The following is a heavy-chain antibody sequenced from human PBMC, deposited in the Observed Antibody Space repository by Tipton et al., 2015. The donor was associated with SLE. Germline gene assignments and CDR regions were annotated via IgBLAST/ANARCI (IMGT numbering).Heavy chain of an antibody. Sequence: SLRLSCAASGFTFSSYAMHWVRQAPGKGLEWVAVISYDGSNKYYADSVKGRFTISRDNSKNTLYLQMNSLRAEDTALYYCASGLVLLWFRELDYWGQGTLVTVSS. CDR2: ISYDGSNK. CDR3: ASGLVLLWFRELDY. D-gene: IGHD3-10*01. V-gene: IGHV3-30*04. CDR1: GFTFSSYA. J-gene: IGHJ4*02.